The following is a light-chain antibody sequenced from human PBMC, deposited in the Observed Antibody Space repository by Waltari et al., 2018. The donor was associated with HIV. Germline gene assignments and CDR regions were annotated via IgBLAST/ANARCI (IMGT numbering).Light chain of an antibody. Sequence: QSALTQPASVSGSPGQSITISCTGTRSDAGGYNYVSWYQQHPGKAPKLMIYEVSNRPSGVSNRFSGSKSGNTASLTISGLQAEDEADYYCSSYTSSSTPYVFGTGTKVTVL. V-gene: IGLV2-14*01. CDR3: SSYTSSSTPYV. J-gene: IGLJ1*01. CDR1: RSDAGGYNY. CDR2: EVS.